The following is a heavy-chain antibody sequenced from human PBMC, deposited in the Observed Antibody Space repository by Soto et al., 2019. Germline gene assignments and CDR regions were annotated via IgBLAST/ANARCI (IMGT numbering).Heavy chain of an antibody. CDR2: ISSSSSTI. CDR3: ARVHSLAYYDYIWGSYRYGGIDY. CDR1: GFTFSSYS. Sequence: EVQLVESGGGLVQPGGSLRLSCAASGFTFSSYSMNWVRQAPGKGLEWVSYISSSSSTIYYADSVKGRFTISRDNAKNSLYLQMNSLRAEDTAVYYCARVHSLAYYDYIWGSYRYGGIDYWGQGTLVTVSS. V-gene: IGHV3-48*01. J-gene: IGHJ4*02. D-gene: IGHD3-16*02.